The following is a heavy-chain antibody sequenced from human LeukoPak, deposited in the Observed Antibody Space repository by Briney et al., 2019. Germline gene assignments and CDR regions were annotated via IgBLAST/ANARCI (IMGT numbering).Heavy chain of an antibody. V-gene: IGHV4-59*01. Sequence: PSETLSLTCTVSGGSISSYYWSWIRQPPGKGLEWIGDIYYSGSTNYNPSLKSRVTISVDTSKNQFSLKLSSVTAADTAVYYCARVIGAAAGTADYYYYGMDVWGQGTTVTVSS. CDR2: IYYSGST. CDR1: GGSISSYY. J-gene: IGHJ6*02. D-gene: IGHD6-13*01. CDR3: ARVIGAAAGTADYYYYGMDV.